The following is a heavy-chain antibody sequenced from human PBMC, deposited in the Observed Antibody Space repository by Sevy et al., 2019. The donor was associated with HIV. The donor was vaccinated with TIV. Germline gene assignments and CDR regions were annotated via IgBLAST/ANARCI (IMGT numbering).Heavy chain of an antibody. CDR3: ARTVIVGATTGYYYGMDV. CDR2: IIPIFGTA. CDR1: GGTFSSYA. V-gene: IGHV1-69*13. D-gene: IGHD1-26*01. J-gene: IGHJ6*02. Sequence: ASVKVSCKASGGTFSSYAISWVRQAPGQGLEWMGGIIPIFGTANYAQKFQGRVTITADESTSTAYMELSSLRSEDTTVYYCARTVIVGATTGYYYGMDVWGQGTTVTVSS.